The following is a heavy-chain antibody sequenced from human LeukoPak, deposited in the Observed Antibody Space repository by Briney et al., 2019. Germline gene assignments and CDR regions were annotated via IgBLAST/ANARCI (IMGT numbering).Heavy chain of an antibody. CDR3: AKDILYDSSAHGAFDI. CDR1: GFTFDDYA. D-gene: IGHD3-22*01. CDR2: ISWNSGSI. J-gene: IGHJ3*02. V-gene: IGHV3-9*01. Sequence: PGRSLRLSCAASGFTFDDYAMHWVRQAPGKGLEWVSGISWNSGSIDYADSVKGRFTISRDNAKNSPYLQMNSLRAEDTALYYCAKDILYDSSAHGAFDIWGQGTMVTVSS.